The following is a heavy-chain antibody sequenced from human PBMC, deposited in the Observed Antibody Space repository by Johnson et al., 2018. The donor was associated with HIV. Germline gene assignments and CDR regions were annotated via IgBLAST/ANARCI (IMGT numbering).Heavy chain of an antibody. V-gene: IGHV3-9*01. J-gene: IGHJ3*02. CDR1: GFTFDDYA. CDR3: AREVGIQLWSSDAFDI. CDR2: INWNGGST. Sequence: VQVVESGGGLVQPGRSLRLSCAASGFTFDDYAMHWVRQAPGKGLEWVSGINWNGGSTGYADSVKGRFTISRDNAKNSLYLQMNSLRPEDTALYYCAREVGIQLWSSDAFDIWGQGTMVTVSS. D-gene: IGHD5-18*01.